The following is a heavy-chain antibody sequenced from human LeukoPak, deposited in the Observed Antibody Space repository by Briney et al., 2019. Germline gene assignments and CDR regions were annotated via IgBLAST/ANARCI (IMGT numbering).Heavy chain of an antibody. CDR2: ISSSSDTV. V-gene: IGHV3-48*04. CDR1: GFTFSTYS. J-gene: IGHJ4*02. Sequence: PGGSLRLSCAASGFTFSTYSMNWVHQAPGKGLEWVSYISSSSDTVYYADSVKGRFTISRDNAKNSLYLQMNSLRAEDTAVYYCARVMGTNWFYLFDYWGQGTLVTVSS. D-gene: IGHD1-1*01. CDR3: ARVMGTNWFYLFDY.